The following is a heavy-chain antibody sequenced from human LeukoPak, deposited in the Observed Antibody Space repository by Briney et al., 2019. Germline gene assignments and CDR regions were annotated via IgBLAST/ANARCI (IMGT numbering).Heavy chain of an antibody. Sequence: GGSLRLSCAASGFTFSSYSMNWVRQAPGKGLEWVSSISSSSYIYYAGSVKGRFTISRDNAKNSLYLQMNSLRAEDTAVYYCAREGYCSGGSCYDLGFDPWGQGTLVTVSS. V-gene: IGHV3-21*01. CDR3: AREGYCSGGSCYDLGFDP. CDR2: ISSSSYI. CDR1: GFTFSSYS. D-gene: IGHD2-15*01. J-gene: IGHJ5*02.